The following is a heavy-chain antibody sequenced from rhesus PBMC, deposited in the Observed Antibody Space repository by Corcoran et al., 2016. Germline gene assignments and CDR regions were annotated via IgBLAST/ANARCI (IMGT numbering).Heavy chain of an antibody. CDR2: INRVGGIT. CDR3: AKGARSGSWKGYFDY. CDR1: GFTFSSYW. D-gene: IGHD6-25*01. J-gene: IGHJ4*01. Sequence: DVQLVESGGGLAKPGGSLRLSCAASGFTFSSYWMNWVRQTPGKGLEWISAINRVGGITNYADSVKGRFTISRDNSKNTLSLQMNSLRAEDTAVYYCAKGARSGSWKGYFDYWGQGVLVTVSS. V-gene: IGHV3S42*01.